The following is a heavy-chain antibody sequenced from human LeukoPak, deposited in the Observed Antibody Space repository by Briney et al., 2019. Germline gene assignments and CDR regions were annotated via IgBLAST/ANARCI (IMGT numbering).Heavy chain of an antibody. Sequence: PSQTLSLTCTVSGGSISSGSYYWSWIRQPAGKGLEWIGRTYTSGSTNYNPSLKSRVTISVDTSKNQFSLKLSSVTAADTAVYYCAAYSYGDYWYFDLWGRGTLVTVSS. V-gene: IGHV4-61*02. CDR2: TYTSGST. CDR3: AAYSYGDYWYFDL. CDR1: GGSISSGSYY. J-gene: IGHJ2*01. D-gene: IGHD4-17*01.